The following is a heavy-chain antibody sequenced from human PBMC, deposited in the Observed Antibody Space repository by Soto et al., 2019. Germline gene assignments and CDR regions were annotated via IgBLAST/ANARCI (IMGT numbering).Heavy chain of an antibody. Sequence: EVQLLESGGGLVQPGGSLGLSCAASGFTFSSYAMSWVRQAPGKGLEWVSAISGSGGSTYYADSVKGRFTISRDNSKNTLYLQMNSLRAEDTAVYYCAKDWANSGRDYGSGSYLHWGQGTLVTVSS. J-gene: IGHJ4*02. CDR2: ISGSGGST. V-gene: IGHV3-23*01. CDR1: GFTFSSYA. CDR3: AKDWANSGRDYGSGSYLH. D-gene: IGHD3-10*01.